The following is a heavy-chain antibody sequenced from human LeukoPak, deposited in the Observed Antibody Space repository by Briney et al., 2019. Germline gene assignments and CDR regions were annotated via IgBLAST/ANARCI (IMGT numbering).Heavy chain of an antibody. CDR1: GFTFSSYS. Sequence: GGSQRLSCAASGFTFSSYSMNWVRQAPGKGLEWVSSISSSSSYIYYADSVKGRFTISRDNAKNSLYLQMNSLRAEDTAVYYCARDPFRWLLIATSFDPWGQGTLVTVSS. J-gene: IGHJ5*02. CDR3: ARDPFRWLLIATSFDP. V-gene: IGHV3-21*01. CDR2: ISSSSSYI. D-gene: IGHD5-12*01.